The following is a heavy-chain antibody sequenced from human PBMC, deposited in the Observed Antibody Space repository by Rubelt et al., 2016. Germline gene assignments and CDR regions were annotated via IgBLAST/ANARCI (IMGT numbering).Heavy chain of an antibody. D-gene: IGHD1-26*01. CDR1: GASISSYY. V-gene: IGHV4-59*08. Sequence: QVQLQESGPGLVKPSETLSLTCTVSGASISSYYLSWIRQPPGKGLAWIGYIYYSGTTHYNPSLKSRSTISVNTSKNELPLRLSSVTAADTAVYYCAKGVNSGSYNYFDSWGQGILVTVSS. CDR3: AKGVNSGSYNYFDS. CDR2: IYYSGTT. J-gene: IGHJ4*02.